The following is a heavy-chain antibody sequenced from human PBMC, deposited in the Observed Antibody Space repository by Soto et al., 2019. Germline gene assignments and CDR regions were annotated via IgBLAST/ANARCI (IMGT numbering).Heavy chain of an antibody. D-gene: IGHD3-10*01. CDR2: ISSSSSYI. CDR1: GFTFSSYR. Sequence: EVPLVESGGGLVQPGGSLRLSCAPSGFTFSSYRMNWVRQAPGKGLEWVSSISSSSSYIYYADSVRGRFTISRDNAKNSLYLQMNSLRVEDTAVYYCARDYGSGSQFFQHWGQGTLVTVSS. V-gene: IGHV3-21*01. CDR3: ARDYGSGSQFFQH. J-gene: IGHJ1*01.